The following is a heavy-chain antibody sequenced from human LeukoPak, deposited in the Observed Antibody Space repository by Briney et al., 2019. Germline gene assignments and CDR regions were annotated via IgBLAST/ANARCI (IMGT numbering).Heavy chain of an antibody. CDR1: GGSISSYY. V-gene: IGHV4-59*08. CDR2: IYYSGST. Sequence: PSETLSLTCTVSGGSISSYYWSWIRQPPGKGLEWLGYIYYSGSTNYNPSLKSRVTISVDTSKNQFSLKLSSVTAADTAVYYCARLLGAELWFGELPFGGHFDYWDQGTLVTVSS. J-gene: IGHJ4*02. D-gene: IGHD3-10*01. CDR3: ARLLGAELWFGELPFGGHFDY.